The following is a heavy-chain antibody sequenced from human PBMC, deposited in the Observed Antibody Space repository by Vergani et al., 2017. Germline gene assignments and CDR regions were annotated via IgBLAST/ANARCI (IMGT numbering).Heavy chain of an antibody. D-gene: IGHD3-10*01. Sequence: QVQLQESGPGLVKPSQTLSLTCTVSGGSISSGGYYWSWIRQHPGKGLEWIGYIYYSGSTYYNPSLKSRVTISVDTSKNQFSLKLSSVTAAETAVYYCARGGYYGSGIPPPFDYWGQGTLVTVSS. V-gene: IGHV4-31*03. CDR3: ARGGYYGSGIPPPFDY. J-gene: IGHJ4*02. CDR1: GGSISSGGYY. CDR2: IYYSGST.